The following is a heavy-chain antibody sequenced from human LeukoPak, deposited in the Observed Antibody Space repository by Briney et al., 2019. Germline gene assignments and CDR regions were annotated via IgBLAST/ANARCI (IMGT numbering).Heavy chain of an antibody. V-gene: IGHV3-23*01. CDR2: ISGNGGGA. Sequence: GGSLRLSCAASGFTFSDYGMSWLRQAPGKGLEWLSAISGNGGGAYYPDSVKGRFSTSRDDSKNTVYLQVNSLRAADTAVYYCARDPDYGGSFYRYWGQGTLVTVSS. CDR1: GFTFSDYG. CDR3: ARDPDYGGSFYRY. D-gene: IGHD2/OR15-2a*01. J-gene: IGHJ4*02.